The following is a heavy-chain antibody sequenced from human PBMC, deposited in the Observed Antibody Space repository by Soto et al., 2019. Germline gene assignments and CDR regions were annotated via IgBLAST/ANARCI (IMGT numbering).Heavy chain of an antibody. Sequence: QLQLQESGPGLVKPSETLSLTCTVSGGSFDITSSYWAWVRQPPGKGLEWIAYIYYSGSTYYNPSLETPFTISVDPSTNQLSLRLSSVTAADTAVYYCATVPIVGTKPYYFDSWGQGTLVTVSS. CDR1: GGSFDITSSY. D-gene: IGHD1-1*01. V-gene: IGHV4-39*02. CDR3: ATVPIVGTKPYYFDS. CDR2: IYYSGST. J-gene: IGHJ4*02.